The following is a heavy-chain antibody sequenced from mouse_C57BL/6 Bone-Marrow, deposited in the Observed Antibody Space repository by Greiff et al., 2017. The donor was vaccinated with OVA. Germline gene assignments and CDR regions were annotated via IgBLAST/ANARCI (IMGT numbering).Heavy chain of an antibody. J-gene: IGHJ3*01. V-gene: IGHV5-4*03. Sequence: EVMLVESGGGLVKPGGSLKLSCAASGFTFSSYAMSWVRQTPEKRLEWVATISDGGSYTYYPDNVKGRFTISRDNAKNNLYLQMSHLKSEDTAMYYCARPPDSGFAYWGQGTLVTVSA. CDR2: ISDGGSYT. CDR3: ARPPDSGFAY. CDR1: GFTFSSYA.